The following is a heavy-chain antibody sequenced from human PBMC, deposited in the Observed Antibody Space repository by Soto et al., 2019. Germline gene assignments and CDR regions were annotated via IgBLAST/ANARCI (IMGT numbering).Heavy chain of an antibody. D-gene: IGHD1-26*01. CDR3: AKIVGATTVGTCWFDP. V-gene: IGHV1-69*13. CDR2: IIPIFGTA. CDR1: GGTFSSYA. Sequence: SVKVSCKASGGTFSSYAISWVRQAPGQGLEWMGGIIPIFGTANYAQKFQGRVTITADESTSTAYMELSSLRSEDTAVYYCAKIVGATTVGTCWFDPWGQGTLVTVSS. J-gene: IGHJ5*02.